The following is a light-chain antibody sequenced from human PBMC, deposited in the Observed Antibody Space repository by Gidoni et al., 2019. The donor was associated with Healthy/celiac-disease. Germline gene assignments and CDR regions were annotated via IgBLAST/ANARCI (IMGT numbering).Light chain of an antibody. J-gene: IGKJ3*01. Sequence: DIQMTTSPASLSASVGDRVTITCRASQSISSYLNWYQQKPGKAPKLLIYAASSLQSGVPSRFSGSGSGTDFTLTISSLQPEDFATYYCQQSNSTPFTFGPGTKVDIK. CDR1: QSISSY. CDR2: AAS. CDR3: QQSNSTPFT. V-gene: IGKV1-39*01.